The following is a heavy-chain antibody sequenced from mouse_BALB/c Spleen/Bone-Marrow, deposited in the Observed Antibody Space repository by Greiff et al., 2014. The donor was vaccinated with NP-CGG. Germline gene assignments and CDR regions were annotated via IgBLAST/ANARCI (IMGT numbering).Heavy chain of an antibody. Sequence: EVQLVESGPGLVKPSQSLSLTCSVSGYSITSGYYWNWIRQFPGNKLEWFDCISYDGSNHYNPSLTNRVSITRDTSKNQFFLKLNSVTTEDTATYYCASVEVHAMDYWGQGTSVTVSS. J-gene: IGHJ4*01. V-gene: IGHV3-6*02. D-gene: IGHD2-14*01. CDR2: ISYDGSN. CDR1: GYSITSGYY. CDR3: ASVEVHAMDY.